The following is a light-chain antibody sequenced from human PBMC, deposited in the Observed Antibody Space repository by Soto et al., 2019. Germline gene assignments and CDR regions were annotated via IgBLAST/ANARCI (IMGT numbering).Light chain of an antibody. Sequence: DIQMTQSPSSLSASVGDRVTITCRASRSISTHLNWYQQKPGKAPNLLXYAASSLHSGVPSRFSGSGSGTDFTLTISSLQPEDFATYYCQQSYSTPPITFGQGTRLEIK. CDR2: AAS. CDR1: RSISTH. V-gene: IGKV1-39*01. J-gene: IGKJ5*01. CDR3: QQSYSTPPIT.